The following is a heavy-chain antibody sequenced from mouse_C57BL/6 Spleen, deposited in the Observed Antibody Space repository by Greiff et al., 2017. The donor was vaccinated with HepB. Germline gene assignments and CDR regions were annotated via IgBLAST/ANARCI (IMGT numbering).Heavy chain of an antibody. CDR1: GFTFSSYA. D-gene: IGHD2-4*01. J-gene: IGHJ1*03. CDR3: TREDDYDWYFDV. CDR2: ISSGGDYI. Sequence: DVMLVESGEGLVKPGGSLKLSCAASGFTFSSYAMSWVRQTPEKRLEWVAYISSGGDYIYYADTVKGRFTISRDNARNTLYLQMSSLKSEDTAMYYCTREDDYDWYFDVWGTGTTVTVSS. V-gene: IGHV5-9-1*02.